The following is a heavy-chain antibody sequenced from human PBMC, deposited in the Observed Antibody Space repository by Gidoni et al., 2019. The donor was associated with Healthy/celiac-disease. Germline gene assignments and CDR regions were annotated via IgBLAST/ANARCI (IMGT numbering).Heavy chain of an antibody. D-gene: IGHD3-10*01. J-gene: IGHJ4*02. CDR2: IRAYNGNT. CDR1: GYTFTSFG. V-gene: IGHV1-18*01. Sequence: QAQLGRSGAEVKKPGASVKVSCKASGYTFTSFGFSWVRQAPGQGLEWMGWIRAYNGNTNYAQKLQGRVTMTTDTSTSTAYMELRSLRSDDTAVYYCARAPPSRTYYYDWAGFDYWGQGTLVTVSS. CDR3: ARAPPSRTYYYDWAGFDY.